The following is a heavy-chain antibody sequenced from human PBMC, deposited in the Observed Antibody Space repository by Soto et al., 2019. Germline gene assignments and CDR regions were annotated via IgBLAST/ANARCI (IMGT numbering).Heavy chain of an antibody. CDR3: ARGYYDSSGYQDLFDY. CDR1: GGSISSGGYS. D-gene: IGHD3-22*01. CDR2: IYHSGST. Sequence: SETLSLTCAVSGGSISSGGYSWSWIRQPPGKCLEWIGYIYHSGSTYYNPSLKSRVTISVDTSKNEFSLKLSSVTAADTAVYYCARGYYDSSGYQDLFDYWGQGTLVTVSS. J-gene: IGHJ4*02. V-gene: IGHV4-30-2*01.